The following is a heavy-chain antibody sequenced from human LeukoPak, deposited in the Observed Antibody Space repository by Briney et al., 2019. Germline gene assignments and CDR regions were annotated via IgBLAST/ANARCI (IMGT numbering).Heavy chain of an antibody. D-gene: IGHD3-22*01. V-gene: IGHV1-69*13. CDR1: GGTFSSYA. Sequence: ASVKVSCKASGGTFSSYAISWVRQAPGQGLEWMGGIIPIFGTADYAQKFQGRVTITADESTGTAYMELSSLRSEDTAVYYCARLTESFVVVIVDYFDYWGQGTLVTVSS. CDR3: ARLTESFVVVIVDYFDY. CDR2: IIPIFGTA. J-gene: IGHJ4*02.